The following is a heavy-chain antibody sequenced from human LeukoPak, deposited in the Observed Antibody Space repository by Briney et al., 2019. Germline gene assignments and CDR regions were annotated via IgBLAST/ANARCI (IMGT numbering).Heavy chain of an antibody. CDR3: VRGWGSNVYASVFDV. J-gene: IGHJ3*01. Sequence: GGSLRLSCAASGFIYNVYGMHWVRQAPGKGLEWAAKIDYDGGKIQYAASVKGRLTISRDNSKNTLYLEMNGLRVEDTAVYYCVRGWGSNVYASVFDVWGQGTMVTVSS. D-gene: IGHD3-16*01. CDR2: IDYDGGKI. CDR1: GFIYNVYG. V-gene: IGHV3-33*01.